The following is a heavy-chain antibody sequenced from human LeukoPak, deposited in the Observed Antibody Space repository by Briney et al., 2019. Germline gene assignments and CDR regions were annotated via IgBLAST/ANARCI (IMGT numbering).Heavy chain of an antibody. CDR1: GGSISSYY. V-gene: IGHV4-59*01. D-gene: IGHD6-19*01. CDR3: AMYSSGWYDY. CDR2: IYYSGST. J-gene: IGHJ4*02. Sequence: LETLSLTCTVSGGSISSYYWSWIRQPPGKGLEWIGYIYYSGSTNYNPSLKSRVTISVDTSKNQFSLKLSSVTAADTAVYYCAMYSSGWYDYWGQGTLVTVSS.